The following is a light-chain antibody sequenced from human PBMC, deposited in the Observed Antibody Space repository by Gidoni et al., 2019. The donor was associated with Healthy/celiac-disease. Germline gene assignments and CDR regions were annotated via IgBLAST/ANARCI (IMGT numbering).Light chain of an antibody. CDR1: QSFSSN. CDR2: GAS. Sequence: EIVMTQSPATLSVSPGERATLSCRASQSFSSNLAWYQQKPGQAPRLLIYGASTRATGIPARFSGSGSGTEFTLTISSLQSEDFAVYYCQHYNNWHPWTFXXXTKVEIK. J-gene: IGKJ1*01. V-gene: IGKV3-15*01. CDR3: QHYNNWHPWT.